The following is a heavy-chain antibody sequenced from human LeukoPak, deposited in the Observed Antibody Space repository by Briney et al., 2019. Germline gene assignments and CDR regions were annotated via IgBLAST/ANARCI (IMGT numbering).Heavy chain of an antibody. CDR1: GRSISSGSYY. J-gene: IGHJ3*02. D-gene: IGHD5-18*01. CDR3: ARDRPSAIDAFDI. V-gene: IGHV4-61*02. Sequence: SQTLSLTCTVSGRSISSGSYYWSWIRQPAGKGLEWIGRIYTSGSTHYNPSLKSRVTISVDTSKNQFSLKLSSVTAADTAVYYCARDRPSAIDAFDIWGQGTIVTVSS. CDR2: IYTSGST.